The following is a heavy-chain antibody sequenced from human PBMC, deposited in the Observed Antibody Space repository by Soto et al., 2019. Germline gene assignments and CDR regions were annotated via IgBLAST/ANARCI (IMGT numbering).Heavy chain of an antibody. V-gene: IGHV3-21*01. CDR1: GFTFSSYS. D-gene: IGHD3-22*01. CDR2: ISSSSSYI. Sequence: LRLSCAASGFTFSSYSMNWVRRAPGKGLEWVSSISSSSSYIYYADSVKGRFTISRDNAKNSLYLQMNSLRAEDTAVYYCASPFYYYDSSGPVDYYYGMDVWGQGTTVTVSS. J-gene: IGHJ6*02. CDR3: ASPFYYYDSSGPVDYYYGMDV.